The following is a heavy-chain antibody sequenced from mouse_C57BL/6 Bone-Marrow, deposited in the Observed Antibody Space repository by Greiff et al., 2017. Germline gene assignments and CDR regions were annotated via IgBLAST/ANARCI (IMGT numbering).Heavy chain of an antibody. J-gene: IGHJ2*01. CDR2: INPGSGGT. CDR1: GYAFTNYL. Sequence: VQLQQSGAELVRPGTSVKVSCKASGYAFTNYLIEWVKQRPGQGLEWIGVINPGSGGTNYNEKFKGKATLTADKSSSTAYMQLSRLTSGDSAVYFCARAWYYFDYWGQGTTLTVSS. CDR3: ARAWYYFDY. V-gene: IGHV1-54*01.